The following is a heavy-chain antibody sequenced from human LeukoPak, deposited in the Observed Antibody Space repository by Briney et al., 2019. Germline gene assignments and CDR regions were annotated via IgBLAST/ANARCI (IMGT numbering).Heavy chain of an antibody. J-gene: IGHJ6*02. Sequence: GGSLRLSCAASGFTFSSYAMGWARQAPGKGLEWVSAISGSGSNTYSADSVQGRFTISRDNSKNTLYLQMNSLRGEDTAVYYCAKAVAAGGYHFYGMDVWGQGTTVTVSS. CDR3: AKAVAAGGYHFYGMDV. V-gene: IGHV3-23*01. CDR2: ISGSGSNT. CDR1: GFTFSSYA. D-gene: IGHD6-13*01.